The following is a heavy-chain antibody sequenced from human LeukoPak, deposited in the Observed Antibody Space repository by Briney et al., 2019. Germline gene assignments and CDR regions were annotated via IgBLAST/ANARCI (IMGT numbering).Heavy chain of an antibody. V-gene: IGHV4-4*07. Sequence: TSETLSLTCTVSGGSISSYYWSWIRQPAGKGLEWIGRIYTSGSTNYNPSLKSRVTISVDTSKNQFSLKLSSVTAADTAVYYCARDHAHYYDSSGYYSTPTWGQGTLVTVSS. J-gene: IGHJ5*02. CDR3: ARDHAHYYDSSGYYSTPT. CDR1: GGSISSYY. CDR2: IYTSGST. D-gene: IGHD3-22*01.